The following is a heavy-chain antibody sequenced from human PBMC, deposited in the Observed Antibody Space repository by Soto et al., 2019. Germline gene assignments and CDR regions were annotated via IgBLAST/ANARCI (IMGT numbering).Heavy chain of an antibody. CDR2: VSAYNGEK. J-gene: IGHJ4*01. D-gene: IGHD6-6*01. V-gene: IGHV1-18*01. CDR3: SRGTSIPASGDY. Sequence: QVPLVQSGAEVKKPGASVKVSCKASGYTFTNYGINWVRQAPGQGLEWLGWVSAYNGEKRYAQRVQARVIMTTDTSTTTAYMELRSLRSDDTAVYYGSRGTSIPASGDYWGQGTLVTVSS. CDR1: GYTFTNYG.